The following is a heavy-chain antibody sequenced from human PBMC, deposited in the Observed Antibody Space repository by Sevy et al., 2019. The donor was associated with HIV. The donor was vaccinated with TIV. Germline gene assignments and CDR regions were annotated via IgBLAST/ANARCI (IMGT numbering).Heavy chain of an antibody. CDR2: ISTSSDYI. CDR1: GFTFSSYT. D-gene: IGHD1-1*01. Sequence: GGSLRLSCAASGFTFSSYTINWVRQAPGKGLEWVSSISTSSDYIYYADSVKGRFTISRDNAKNSLYLQMNSLRAEDTAVYYCARETGNGEFGFYFEYWGQGTLVTVSS. CDR3: ARETGNGEFGFYFEY. J-gene: IGHJ4*02. V-gene: IGHV3-21*01.